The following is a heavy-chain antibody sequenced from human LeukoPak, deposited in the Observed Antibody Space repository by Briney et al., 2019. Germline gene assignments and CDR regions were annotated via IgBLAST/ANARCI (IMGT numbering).Heavy chain of an antibody. D-gene: IGHD3-22*01. J-gene: IGHJ4*02. V-gene: IGHV4-59*08. CDR2: IYYSGST. CDR1: GGSISSYY. Sequence: KPSETLSLTCTVSGGSISSYYWSWIRQPPGKGLEWIGYIYYSGSTNYNPSLKSRVTISVDTSKNQFSLKLSSVTAADTAVYYCARQGYDSSGYLSLNYFDYWGQGTLVTVSS. CDR3: ARQGYDSSGYLSLNYFDY.